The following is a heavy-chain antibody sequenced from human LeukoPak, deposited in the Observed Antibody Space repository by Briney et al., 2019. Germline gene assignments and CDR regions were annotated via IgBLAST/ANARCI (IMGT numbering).Heavy chain of an antibody. CDR2: IHHSGST. Sequence: SETLSLTCAVSSDPSSSINWWSWVRQPPGKGLEWIGEIHHSGSTNYNPSLRSRVTISVDKSKNQFSLILSSVTAADTAVYYCARVRSSRAFDYWGQGTLVTVSS. CDR3: ARVRSSRAFDY. CDR1: SDPSSSINW. D-gene: IGHD1-26*01. J-gene: IGHJ4*02. V-gene: IGHV4-4*02.